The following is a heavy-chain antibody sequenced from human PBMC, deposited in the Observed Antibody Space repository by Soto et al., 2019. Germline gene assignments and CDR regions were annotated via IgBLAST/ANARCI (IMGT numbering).Heavy chain of an antibody. CDR3: ATAHSIGGYDFWSGYRY. J-gene: IGHJ4*02. CDR1: GYSLTELS. D-gene: IGHD3-3*01. V-gene: IGHV1-24*01. CDR2: FDPEDGET. Sequence: ASVKVSCKVAGYSLTELSMHWVRQAPGKGLEWMGGFDPEDGETIYAQKFQGRVTMTEDTSTDTAYMELSSLRSEDTAVYYCATAHSIGGYDFWSGYRYWGQGTLVTVSS.